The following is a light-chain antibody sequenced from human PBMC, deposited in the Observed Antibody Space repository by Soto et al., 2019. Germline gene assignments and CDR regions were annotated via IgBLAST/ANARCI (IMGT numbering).Light chain of an antibody. V-gene: IGKV1D-12*01. J-gene: IGKJ5*01. Sequence: DIHMTQSPSSVSASVGDIFTISCQASQGISRSLAWYQQKPGKAPKLLIYAASSLQSGVPSRLRGSGFGTDFTITISSMKNEDSEIYYCQQADTFPITFGQGTRLEIK. CDR2: AAS. CDR3: QQADTFPIT. CDR1: QGISRS.